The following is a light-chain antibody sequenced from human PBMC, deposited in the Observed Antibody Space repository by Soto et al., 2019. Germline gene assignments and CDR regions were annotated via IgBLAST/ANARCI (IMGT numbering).Light chain of an antibody. CDR1: QTISSW. CDR3: QQYNSYSPWT. Sequence: DIQMTQSPSTLSGSVGDRVTITCRASQTISSWLAWYQQKPGKAPKLLIYKASTLKSGVPSRFTGRGSGTEFTLTISSLQPDDFATYYCQQYNSYSPWTFGPGTKVDI. V-gene: IGKV1-5*03. J-gene: IGKJ1*01. CDR2: KAS.